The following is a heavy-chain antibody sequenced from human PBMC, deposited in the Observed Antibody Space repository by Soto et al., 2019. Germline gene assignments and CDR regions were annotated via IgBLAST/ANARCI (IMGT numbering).Heavy chain of an antibody. CDR2: ISSNGGST. D-gene: IGHD6-13*01. J-gene: IGHJ6*03. CDR3: ARVAAAGTLYYYYYMDV. V-gene: IGHV3-64*01. CDR1: GFTFSSYA. Sequence: GGSLRLSCAASGFTFSSYAMHWVRQAPGKGLEYVSAISSNGGSTYYANSVKGRFTISRDNSKNTLYLQMGSLRAEDMAVYYCARVAAAGTLYYYYYMDVWGKGTTVTVSS.